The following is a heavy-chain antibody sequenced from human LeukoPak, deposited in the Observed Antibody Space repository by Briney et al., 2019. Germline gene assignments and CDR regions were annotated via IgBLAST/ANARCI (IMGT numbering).Heavy chain of an antibody. D-gene: IGHD4-11*01. CDR3: ARVRNYALHRQYFQH. CDR1: GFILSDHY. Sequence: GGSLRLSCAASGFILSDHYMDWVRQAPGKGLEWVGRTRNKDNRYTTEYAASVKGRFTISRDDSKNSLYLQMNSLKSEDTAVYYCARVRNYALHRQYFQHWGQGTLVTVSS. CDR2: TRNKDNRYTT. J-gene: IGHJ1*01. V-gene: IGHV3-72*01.